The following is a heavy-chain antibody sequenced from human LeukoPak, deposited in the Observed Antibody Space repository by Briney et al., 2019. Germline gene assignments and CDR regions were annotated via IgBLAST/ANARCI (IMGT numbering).Heavy chain of an antibody. CDR2: IYYSGST. CDR1: GGSISSYY. CDR3: AVIPGYSSGWYEY. D-gene: IGHD6-19*01. Sequence: NPSETLSLTCTVSGGSISSYYWSWIRQPPGKGLEWIGYIYYSGSTNYNPSLKSRVTISVDTSKNQFSLKLSSVTAADTAVYYCAVIPGYSSGWYEYWGQGTLVTVSS. J-gene: IGHJ4*02. V-gene: IGHV4-59*01.